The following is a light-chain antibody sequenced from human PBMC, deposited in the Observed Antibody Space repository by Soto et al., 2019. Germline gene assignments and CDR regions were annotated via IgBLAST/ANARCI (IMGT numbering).Light chain of an antibody. V-gene: IGKV3-20*01. CDR2: GAS. Sequence: EIVLTQSPGTLSLSPGERATLSRRASQSVSSSYLAWYQQKPGQAPRLLIYGASSRATGIPDRFSGSGSGTDFTLTISRLEPEDFAVYYCQQYGSSPVTFGPGTKVDIK. CDR3: QQYGSSPVT. CDR1: QSVSSSY. J-gene: IGKJ3*01.